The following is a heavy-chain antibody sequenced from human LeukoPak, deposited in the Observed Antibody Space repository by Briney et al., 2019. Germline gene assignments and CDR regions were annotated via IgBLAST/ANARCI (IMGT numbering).Heavy chain of an antibody. CDR2: IWYDGINK. J-gene: IGHJ4*02. CDR1: GFTFSSYG. V-gene: IGHV3-33*01. D-gene: IGHD3-10*02. CDR3: ARDRADGPGVKSH. Sequence: GGSLRLSCAASGFTFSSYGMHWVRQAPGKGLEWVAVIWYDGINKYYADSVKGQFTISRDNSKNTLYLQMNSLRVEDTAVYHCARDRADGPGVKSHWGQGTLVTVSS.